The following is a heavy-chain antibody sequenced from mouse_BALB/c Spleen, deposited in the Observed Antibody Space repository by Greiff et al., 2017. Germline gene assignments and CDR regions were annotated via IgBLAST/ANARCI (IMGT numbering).Heavy chain of an antibody. D-gene: IGHD2-3*01. CDR1: GYTFTDYN. V-gene: IGHV1S29*02. CDR2: IYPYNGGT. Sequence: EVKLVESGPELVKPGASVKISCKASGYTFTDYNMHWVKQSHGKSLEWIGYIYPYNGGTGYNQKFKSKATLTVDNSSSTAYMELRSLTSEDSAVYYCARGPYDGYYGFAYWGQGTLVTVSA. J-gene: IGHJ3*01. CDR3: ARGPYDGYYGFAY.